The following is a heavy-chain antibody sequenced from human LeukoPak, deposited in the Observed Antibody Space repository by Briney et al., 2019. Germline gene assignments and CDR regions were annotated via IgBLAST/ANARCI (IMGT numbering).Heavy chain of an antibody. J-gene: IGHJ4*02. CDR3: TGAYSGAWPGIDY. V-gene: IGHV3-15*01. CDR2: VKSKTDGGTT. Sequence: GGSLRLSCAASGFTFTNAWMSWVRQAPGKGLEWVGRVKSKTDGGTTDYAAPVKGRFTISRDDSKSTLFLQMNSLKTEDTAVYYCTGAYSGAWPGIDYWGRGTLVTVSS. D-gene: IGHD6-19*01. CDR1: GFTFTNAW.